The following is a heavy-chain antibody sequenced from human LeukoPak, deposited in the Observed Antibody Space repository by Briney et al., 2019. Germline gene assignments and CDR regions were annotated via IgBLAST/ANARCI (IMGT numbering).Heavy chain of an antibody. D-gene: IGHD6-13*01. J-gene: IGHJ5*02. CDR3: ARALPGAATAHNWFDP. V-gene: IGHV1-18*01. CDR2: ISGFNGAT. CDR1: GYTFTIYG. Sequence: ASVRVSCKASGYTFTIYGISWVRQAPGQGLEWMGWISGFNGATNYAQKFQGRVTMTIDTSTNTTYMDLRTVTSDDTAIYYCARALPGAATAHNWFDPWSQGTLVTVSS.